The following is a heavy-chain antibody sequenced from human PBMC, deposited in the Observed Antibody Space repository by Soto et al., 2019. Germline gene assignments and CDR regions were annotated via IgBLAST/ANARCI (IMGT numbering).Heavy chain of an antibody. CDR3: AKDVSIAKGIAAADSFDY. V-gene: IGHV3-9*01. Sequence: SLRLSCAASGFTFDDYAMHWVRQAPGKGLEWVSGISWNSGSIGYADSVKGRFTISRDNAKNSLYLQMNSLRAEDTALYYCAKDVSIAKGIAAADSFDYWGQGTLVTVSS. D-gene: IGHD6-13*01. CDR1: GFTFDDYA. CDR2: ISWNSGSI. J-gene: IGHJ4*02.